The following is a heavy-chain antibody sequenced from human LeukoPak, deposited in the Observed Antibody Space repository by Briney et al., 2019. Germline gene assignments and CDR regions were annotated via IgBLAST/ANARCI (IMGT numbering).Heavy chain of an antibody. CDR1: GFTFSSYN. CDR2: ISSSSNYI. J-gene: IGHJ4*02. Sequence: GGSLRLSCAASGFTFSSYNMNWVRQAPGKGLEWVSSISSSSNYIHYADSVRGRFTISRDNAKNSLYLQMNSLRAEDTAVYYCARLVTSSSWYRYWGQGTLVTVSS. CDR3: ARLVTSSSWYRY. V-gene: IGHV3-21*04. D-gene: IGHD6-13*01.